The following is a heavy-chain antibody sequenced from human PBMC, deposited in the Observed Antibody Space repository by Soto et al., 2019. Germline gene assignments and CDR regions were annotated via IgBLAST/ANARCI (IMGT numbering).Heavy chain of an antibody. CDR2: IFYTGTT. CDR3: ARDTTIFGVALQPGFDH. J-gene: IGHJ5*02. V-gene: IGHV4-31*03. D-gene: IGHD3-3*01. Sequence: KHSYTLSLACTVSGGTVTSGGCYWNLIRQHPGKGLEWIGYIFYTGTTRYNSALQSRVSISVDSTKNHFSLKLTSVTAADTAVYYCARDTTIFGVALQPGFDHWGPGALLSVYS. CDR1: GGTVTSGGCY.